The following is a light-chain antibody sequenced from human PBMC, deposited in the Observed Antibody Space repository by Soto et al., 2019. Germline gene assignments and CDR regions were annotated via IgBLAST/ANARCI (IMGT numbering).Light chain of an antibody. CDR1: SSNIGSNY. CDR2: SSN. V-gene: IGLV1-47*02. CDR3: TTWDDSLSGVV. J-gene: IGLJ2*01. Sequence: QSALTQPPSASGTPGQRVTISCSGSSSNIGSNYVYWYQQLPGTAPKLLIYSSNQRPSGVPDRFSGSKSGTSASLAISGLRSEDEADYYCTTWDDSLSGVVFGGGTKLTVL.